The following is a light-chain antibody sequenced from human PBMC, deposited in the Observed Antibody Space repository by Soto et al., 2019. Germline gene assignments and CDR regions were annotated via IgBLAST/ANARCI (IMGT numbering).Light chain of an antibody. J-gene: IGKJ4*01. Sequence: EIVLTQSPGTLSLSPGERATLSCRASQSVSSSYLVWYQQRPGQPPRLLIYGTSNRAAGIPARFTGTGSGTDFTSTIYSLEPEDSAVYYCQQYGSSALTFGGGTKVEIK. CDR2: GTS. V-gene: IGKV3-20*01. CDR3: QQYGSSALT. CDR1: QSVSSSY.